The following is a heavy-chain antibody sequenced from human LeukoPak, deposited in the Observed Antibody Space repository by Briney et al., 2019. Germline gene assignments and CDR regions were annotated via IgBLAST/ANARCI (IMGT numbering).Heavy chain of an antibody. Sequence: GGSPRLSCAASGFTFSSYAMHWVRQAPGKGLEWVAVISYDGSNKYYADSVKGRFTISRDNSKDTLYLQMNSLRAEDTAVYYRARDNSPSYSSGWYTLYYYYYGMDVWGQGTTVTVSS. CDR1: GFTFSSYA. D-gene: IGHD6-19*01. J-gene: IGHJ6*02. CDR3: ARDNSPSYSSGWYTLYYYYYGMDV. V-gene: IGHV3-30*04. CDR2: ISYDGSNK.